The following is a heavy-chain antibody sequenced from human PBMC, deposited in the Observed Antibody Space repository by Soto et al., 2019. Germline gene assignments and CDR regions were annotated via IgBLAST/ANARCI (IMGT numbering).Heavy chain of an antibody. D-gene: IGHD4-17*01. Sequence: EVQLLESGGGLVQPGGSLRLSCAASGFTFSSYAMSWVRQAPGKGLEWVSAISGSGDSTYYADSVKGRFTISRDNSKNTQYLQMNGLRAEDTAVYYCAKRTVGWYFDLWGRGTLVTVSS. V-gene: IGHV3-23*01. CDR3: AKRTVGWYFDL. J-gene: IGHJ2*01. CDR1: GFTFSSYA. CDR2: ISGSGDST.